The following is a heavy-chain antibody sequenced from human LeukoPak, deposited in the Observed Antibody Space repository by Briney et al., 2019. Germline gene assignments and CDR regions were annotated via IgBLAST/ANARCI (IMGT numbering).Heavy chain of an antibody. Sequence: GGSLRLSCAASGFTVSSNYMSWVRQAPGKGLEWVSVIYSGGSTYYADSVKGRFTISRDNSKNTLYLQMNSLRAEDTAVYYCARDDPDSGSYFIPGYFDYWGQGTLVTVSS. CDR3: ARDDPDSGSYFIPGYFDY. CDR1: GFTVSSNY. J-gene: IGHJ4*02. D-gene: IGHD1-26*01. V-gene: IGHV3-53*01. CDR2: IYSGGST.